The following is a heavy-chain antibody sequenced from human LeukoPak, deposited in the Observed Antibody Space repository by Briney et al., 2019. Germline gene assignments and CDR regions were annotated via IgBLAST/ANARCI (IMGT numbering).Heavy chain of an antibody. V-gene: IGHV3-15*01. CDR1: GIPLRNAW. J-gene: IGHJ4*02. CDR3: ITGLGFYYDSSGPIDY. Sequence: PGGSLRPSCAAPGIPLRNAWMTWVGQAPGKGLEWVGRIKRKVDGGTTDYGAPVKGIFTISRDDSENTLYLQMNSLKTEHTAVYFCITGLGFYYDSSGPIDYWGRGTLVTVSS. D-gene: IGHD3-22*01. CDR2: IKRKVDGGTT.